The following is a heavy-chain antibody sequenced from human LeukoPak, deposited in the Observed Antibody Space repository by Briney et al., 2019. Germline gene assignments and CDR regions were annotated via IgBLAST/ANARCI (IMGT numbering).Heavy chain of an antibody. CDR2: IYSGGST. V-gene: IGHV3-66*02. Sequence: PVGSLRLSCAASGFTVSSNYMSWVRQAPGKGLEWVSVIYSGGSTYYADSVKGRFTISRDNSKNTLYLQMNSLRAEDTAVYYCARDRGGSYNFDYWGQGTLVTVSS. D-gene: IGHD1-26*01. J-gene: IGHJ4*02. CDR1: GFTVSSNY. CDR3: ARDRGGSYNFDY.